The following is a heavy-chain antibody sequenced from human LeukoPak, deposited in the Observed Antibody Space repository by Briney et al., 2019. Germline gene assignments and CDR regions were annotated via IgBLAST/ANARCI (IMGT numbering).Heavy chain of an antibody. J-gene: IGHJ4*02. CDR3: AGYSSPYYFDY. CDR1: GGSFSGYY. D-gene: IGHD6-6*01. CDR2: INHSGST. Sequence: SETLSLTCAVYGGSFSGYYWSWIRQPPGKGLEWIGEINHSGSTNYNPSLKSRVTISVDRSKNQFSLKLSSVTAADTAVYYCAGYSSPYYFDYWGQGTLVTVSS. V-gene: IGHV4-34*01.